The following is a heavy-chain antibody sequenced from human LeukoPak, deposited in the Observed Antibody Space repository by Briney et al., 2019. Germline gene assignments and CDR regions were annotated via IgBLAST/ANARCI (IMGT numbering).Heavy chain of an antibody. D-gene: IGHD2-15*01. CDR3: AKGGPYCSGGSCLGNYFQH. J-gene: IGHJ1*01. Sequence: GGSLRLACAASGFIFNKYGMPWVRQAPGKGLEWVAVVSFDESNKYYADAVKGRFTISRDNSKNTLYLQMNSLRPEDTAVYYCAKGGPYCSGGSCLGNYFQHWGQGTLVTVSS. CDR2: VSFDESNK. CDR1: GFIFNKYG. V-gene: IGHV3-30*18.